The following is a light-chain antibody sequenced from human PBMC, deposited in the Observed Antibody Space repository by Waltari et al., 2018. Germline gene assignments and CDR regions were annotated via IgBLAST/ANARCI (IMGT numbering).Light chain of an antibody. CDR1: QGIDNW. Sequence: DIQMTQSPSFVSASVGDRVTLTCRASQGIDNWLAWYQQKPGKAPKFLIYSASSLQSGVPSRFVGSGSGTDFILTISRLQPEDFATYYCQQTNSFPRTFGQGTKVAIK. CDR2: SAS. CDR3: QQTNSFPRT. V-gene: IGKV1-12*01. J-gene: IGKJ1*01.